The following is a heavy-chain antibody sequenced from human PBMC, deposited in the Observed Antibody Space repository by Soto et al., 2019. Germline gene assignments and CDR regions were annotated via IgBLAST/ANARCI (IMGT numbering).Heavy chain of an antibody. Sequence: SETLSLTCAVYGGSFSGYYWSWIRQPPGKGLEWIGEINHSGSTNYNPSLKSRVTISVDTSKNQFSLKLSSVTAADTAVYYCARRNYDFWSGYRDYWGQGTLVTVSS. J-gene: IGHJ4*02. D-gene: IGHD3-3*01. V-gene: IGHV4-34*01. CDR3: ARRNYDFWSGYRDY. CDR2: INHSGST. CDR1: GGSFSGYY.